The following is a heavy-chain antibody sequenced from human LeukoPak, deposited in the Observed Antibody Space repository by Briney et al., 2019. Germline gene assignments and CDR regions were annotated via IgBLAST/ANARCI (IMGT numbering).Heavy chain of an antibody. V-gene: IGHV4-39*07. CDR3: ARGDCSSTICYSPMDV. Sequence: SETLSLTCTVSGVSISSSNSYWGWIRQPPGKGLEWIGEINHSGSTNYNPSLKSRVTISVDTSKNQFSLKVNSVTAADTALYYCARGDCSSTICYSPMDVWGKGTTVTVSS. D-gene: IGHD2-2*01. CDR1: GVSISSSNSY. CDR2: INHSGST. J-gene: IGHJ6*03.